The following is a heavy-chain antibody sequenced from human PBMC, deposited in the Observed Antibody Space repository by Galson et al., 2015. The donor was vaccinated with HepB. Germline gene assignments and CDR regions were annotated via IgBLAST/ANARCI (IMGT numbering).Heavy chain of an antibody. CDR2: ISYDGSNK. D-gene: IGHD3-3*01. V-gene: IGHV3-30-3*01. CDR3: ARRFLRGDAFDI. Sequence: SLRLSCAASGFTFSSYAMHWVRQAPGKGLEWVAVISYDGSNKYYADSVKGRFTISRDNSKNTLYLQMNSLRAEDTAVYYCARRFLRGDAFDIWGQGTMVTVSS. J-gene: IGHJ3*02. CDR1: GFTFSSYA.